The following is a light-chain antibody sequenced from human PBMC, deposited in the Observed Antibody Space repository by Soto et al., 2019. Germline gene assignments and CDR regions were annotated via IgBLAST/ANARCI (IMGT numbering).Light chain of an antibody. V-gene: IGLV2-14*01. CDR3: SSYTTSSTLV. CDR1: SSDVGPYNY. CDR2: EVT. J-gene: IGLJ3*02. Sequence: QSALTQPASVSGSPGQSITISCTGTSSDVGPYNYVSWYQHHPGKTPKLLIYEVTKRPSGVSNRFSGSKSGNTASLTISCLQAEDEADYYCSSYTTSSTLVFGGGTKLTVL.